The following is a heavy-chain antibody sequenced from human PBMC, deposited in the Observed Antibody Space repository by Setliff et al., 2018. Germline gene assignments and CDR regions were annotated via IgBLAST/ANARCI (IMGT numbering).Heavy chain of an antibody. J-gene: IGHJ5*02. CDR3: ARDLEVAVASGHCFDP. CDR2: INPHASEK. CDR1: GFSFSNCW. V-gene: IGHV3-7*03. D-gene: IGHD6-19*01. Sequence: LRLSCTASGFSFSNCWVSWVRQAPGKGLEWLASINPHASEKYYVDSVKGRFTVSRDNAKNFLYLQMNSLRGDDTAFYYCARDLEVAVASGHCFDPWGQGTLVTVSS.